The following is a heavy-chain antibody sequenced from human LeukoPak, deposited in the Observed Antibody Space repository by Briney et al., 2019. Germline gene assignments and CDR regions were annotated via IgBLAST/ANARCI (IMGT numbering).Heavy chain of an antibody. V-gene: IGHV3-23*01. D-gene: IGHD3-3*01. CDR1: GFTSSSYA. Sequence: GGSLRLSCAASGFTSSSYAMSWVRQAPGKGLEWVSAISGSGGSTYYADSVKGRFTISRDNSKNTLYLQMNSLRAEDTAVYYCAKVTITIFGVVLYYFDYWGQGTLVTVSS. CDR3: AKVTITIFGVVLYYFDY. CDR2: ISGSGGST. J-gene: IGHJ4*02.